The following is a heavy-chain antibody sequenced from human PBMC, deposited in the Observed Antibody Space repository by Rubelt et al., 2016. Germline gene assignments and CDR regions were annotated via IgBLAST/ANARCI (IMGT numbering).Heavy chain of an antibody. J-gene: IGHJ4*02. Sequence: QVQLVQSGAEVKKPGASVKVSCKAAGYSFTTYSIPWVRQAPGQRLEWMGWINAGNGTTKYSRKFQGGVTVTRYLSSGQATRVRGGLRSENPVIYNGAPGYSGGGYVANGGQGTRVTGSS. D-gene: IGHD6-19*01. V-gene: IGHV1-3*01. CDR1: GYSFTTYS. CDR3: APGYSGGGYVAN. CDR2: INAGNGTT.